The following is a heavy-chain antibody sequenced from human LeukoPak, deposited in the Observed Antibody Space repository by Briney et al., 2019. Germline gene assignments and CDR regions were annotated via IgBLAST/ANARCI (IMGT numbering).Heavy chain of an antibody. CDR2: IKQDGSEK. D-gene: IGHD3-10*01. CDR3: ARVRGRKTPLNKPCDY. Sequence: PGGSLRLSCAASGFTFSSYWMSWVRQAPGKGLEWVANIKQDGSEKYYVDSVKGRFTISRDNAKNSLYLQMNSLRAEDTAVYYCARVRGRKTPLNKPCDYWGQGTLVTVSS. V-gene: IGHV3-7*01. CDR1: GFTFSSYW. J-gene: IGHJ4*02.